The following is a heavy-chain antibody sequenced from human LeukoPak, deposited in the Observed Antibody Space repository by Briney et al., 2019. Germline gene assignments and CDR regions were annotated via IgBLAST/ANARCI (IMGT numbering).Heavy chain of an antibody. V-gene: IGHV4-4*09. CDR3: ARRATMLAGGYFDY. J-gene: IGHJ4*02. D-gene: IGHD5-12*01. CDR1: GGSISSYY. Sequence: PSETLPLTCTVSGGSISSYYWSWIRQTPGKGLEWIGYIYASGSTTYNPSLKSRVSISIDTSKNQFSLKLSSVTAADTAVYYCARRATMLAGGYFDYWGQGTLVSVSS. CDR2: IYASGST.